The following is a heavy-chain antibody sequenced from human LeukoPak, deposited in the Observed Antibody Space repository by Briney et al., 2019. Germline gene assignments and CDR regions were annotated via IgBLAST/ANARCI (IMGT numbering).Heavy chain of an antibody. CDR2: INPNSGGT. D-gene: IGHD5-12*01. V-gene: IGHV1-2*02. CDR1: GYTFTGYY. Sequence: ASVKVSCKASGYTFTGYYMHWVRQAPGQGLEWMGWINPNSGGTNYAQKFQGRVTMTRDTSISTAYMELSRLRSDDTAVYYCARARGYSGYDNWFDPWGQGTLVTVSS. CDR3: ARARGYSGYDNWFDP. J-gene: IGHJ5*02.